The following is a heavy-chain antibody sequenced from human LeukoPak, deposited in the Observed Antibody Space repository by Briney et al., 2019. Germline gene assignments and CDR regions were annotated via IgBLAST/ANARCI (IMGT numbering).Heavy chain of an antibody. CDR1: GGSISSGGYY. CDR2: IYYSGST. D-gene: IGHD2-2*01. V-gene: IGHV4-31*03. J-gene: IGHJ4*02. CDR3: ARSPGTAAILGY. Sequence: SQTLSLTCTVSGGSISSGGYYWSWIRQHPGKGLEWIGYIYYSGSTYYNPSLKSRVTISVDTSKSQFSLKLSSVTAADTAVYYCARSPGTAAILGYWGQGTLVTVSS.